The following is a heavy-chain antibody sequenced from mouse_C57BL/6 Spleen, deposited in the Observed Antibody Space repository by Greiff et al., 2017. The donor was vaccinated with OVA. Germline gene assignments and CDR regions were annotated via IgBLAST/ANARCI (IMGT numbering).Heavy chain of an antibody. CDR1: GFTFSSYA. V-gene: IGHV5-4*01. CDR3: AGDRSNSFAY. D-gene: IGHD2-5*01. CDR2: ISDGGSYT. Sequence: DVKLVESGGGLVKPGGSLKLSCAASGFTFSSYAMSWVRQTPEKRLEWVATISDGGSYTYYPDNVKGRFTMSRDNAKNNLYLQMSHLKSEDTAIEYCAGDRSNSFAYWGQGTLVTVSA. J-gene: IGHJ3*01.